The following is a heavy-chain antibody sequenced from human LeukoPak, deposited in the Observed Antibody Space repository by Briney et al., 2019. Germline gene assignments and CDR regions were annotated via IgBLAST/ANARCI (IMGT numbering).Heavy chain of an antibody. J-gene: IGHJ4*02. Sequence: ASVKVSCKASGYTFTGYYMHWVRQAPGQGLEWMGRINPNSGGTNYAQKFQGRVTTTRDTSISTAYMELSRLRSDDTAVYYCASLSPPDYYDSSGYNWGQGTLVTVSS. CDR2: INPNSGGT. CDR1: GYTFTGYY. CDR3: ASLSPPDYYDSSGYN. D-gene: IGHD3-22*01. V-gene: IGHV1-2*06.